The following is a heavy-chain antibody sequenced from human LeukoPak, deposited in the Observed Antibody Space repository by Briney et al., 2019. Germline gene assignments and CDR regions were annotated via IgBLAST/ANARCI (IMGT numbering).Heavy chain of an antibody. J-gene: IGHJ3*02. CDR1: GGSISSGSYY. D-gene: IGHD1-26*01. CDR3: ARVMGAPKPGDAFDI. V-gene: IGHV4-61*02. CDR2: IYTSGST. Sequence: PSETLSLTCTVSGGSISSGSYYWSWIRQPAGKGLEWIGRIYTSGSTNYNPSLKSRVTISVDTSKNQFSLKLSSVTAADTAVYYCARVMGAPKPGDAFDIWGQGTMVTVSS.